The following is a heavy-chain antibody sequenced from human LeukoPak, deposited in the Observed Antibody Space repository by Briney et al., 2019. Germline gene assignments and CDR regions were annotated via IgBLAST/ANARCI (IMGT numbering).Heavy chain of an antibody. Sequence: GGSLRLSCAASGFTFSSYSMNWVRQAPGKGLEWVSYISSASNTIYYADSVKGRFTISRDNAKNSLYLQMNSLRAEDTAMYYCARDGWFGDYNWFDPWGRGTLVTVSS. V-gene: IGHV3-48*01. D-gene: IGHD3-10*01. J-gene: IGHJ5*02. CDR2: ISSASNTI. CDR3: ARDGWFGDYNWFDP. CDR1: GFTFSSYS.